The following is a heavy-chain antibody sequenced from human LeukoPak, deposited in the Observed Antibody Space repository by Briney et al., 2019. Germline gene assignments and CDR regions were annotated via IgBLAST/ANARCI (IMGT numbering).Heavy chain of an antibody. CDR2: ISAYNGNT. CDR3: ARVTRLPYCSSTSCLFGAFDI. J-gene: IGHJ3*02. V-gene: IGHV1-18*01. Sequence: ASVKVSCKASGYTFTSYGIRWVRQAPGQGLEWMGWISAYNGNTNYAQKLQGRVTMTTDTSTSTAYMELRSLRSDDTAVYYCARVTRLPYCSSTSCLFGAFDIWGQGTMVTVSS. D-gene: IGHD2-2*01. CDR1: GYTFTSYG.